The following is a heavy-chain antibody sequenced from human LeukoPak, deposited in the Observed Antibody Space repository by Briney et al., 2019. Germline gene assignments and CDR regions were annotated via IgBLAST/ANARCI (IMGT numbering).Heavy chain of an antibody. J-gene: IGHJ6*02. CDR2: ISSSSTI. CDR3: ARDSPLRKYDISQNRYYYYGMDV. Sequence: GGSLRLSCAASGFTFSDYTMNWVRQFPGKGLEWVSYISSSSTIYYADSVKGRFTISRDNAKNSLYLQMNSLRAEDTAVYYCARDSPLRKYDISQNRYYYYGMDVWGQGTTVTVSS. CDR1: GFTFSDYT. D-gene: IGHD3-9*01. V-gene: IGHV3-69-1*01.